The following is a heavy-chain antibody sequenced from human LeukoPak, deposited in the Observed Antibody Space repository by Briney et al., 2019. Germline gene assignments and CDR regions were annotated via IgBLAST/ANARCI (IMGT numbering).Heavy chain of an antibody. CDR3: TRLVVAGLNYFYY. D-gene: IGHD2-15*01. J-gene: IGHJ4*02. CDR1: RYSSTSYS. CDR2: ISPGASAT. V-gene: IGHV5-51*01. Sequence: GGSLKIPGQGSRYSSTSYSIGSLRPMPGQGLEWMGIISPGASATRYSPSFQGQVPISADKSISTAYLQWSSLKASDTATYYCTRLVVAGLNYFYYRGQGTLVTASS.